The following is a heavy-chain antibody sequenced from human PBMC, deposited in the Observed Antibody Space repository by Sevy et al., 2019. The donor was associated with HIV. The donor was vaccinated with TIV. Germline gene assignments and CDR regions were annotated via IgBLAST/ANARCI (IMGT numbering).Heavy chain of an antibody. Sequence: GGSLRLSCTASGFIFGDYAMSWVRQAPGKGLEWVAFLKHRAYGGTLDYAASVKGRFTISRDDSKSVAHLQMNDLKTEETAIYYCSRWKGAKSIFDYWGQGALVTVSS. CDR2: LKHRAYGGTL. CDR1: GFIFGDYA. J-gene: IGHJ4*02. CDR3: SRWKGAKSIFDY. V-gene: IGHV3-49*04. D-gene: IGHD1-1*01.